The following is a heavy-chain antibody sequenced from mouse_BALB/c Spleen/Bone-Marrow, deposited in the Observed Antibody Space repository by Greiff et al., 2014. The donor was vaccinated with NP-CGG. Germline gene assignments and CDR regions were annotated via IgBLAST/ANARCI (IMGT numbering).Heavy chain of an antibody. Sequence: VQLVESGPEVVRPGVSVKISCKGSGYTFTDYAMHWVKQGHAKSLEWIGVISTYNGNTNYNQKFKGKATMTVDKSSSTAYMELARLTSEDSAIYYCARRGWLLPYYYAMDYWGQGTSVTVSS. D-gene: IGHD2-3*01. CDR3: ARRGWLLPYYYAMDY. CDR1: GYTFTDYA. J-gene: IGHJ4*01. V-gene: IGHV1-67*01. CDR2: ISTYNGNT.